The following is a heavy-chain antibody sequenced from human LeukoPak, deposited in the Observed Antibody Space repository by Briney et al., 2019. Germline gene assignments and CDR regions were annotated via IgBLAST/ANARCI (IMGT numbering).Heavy chain of an antibody. V-gene: IGHV1-69*13. Sequence: SVKVSCKASGGTFSNYPIIWVRLAPGRGLECLGGIIPVYETANYAQMFHGRITLTAQESTATAYMELRRLTSDDTAMYFCATHTGGYNYWWFDIWGQGTLVTVSS. CDR2: IIPVYETA. D-gene: IGHD5-24*01. CDR3: ATHTGGYNYWWFDI. J-gene: IGHJ5*02. CDR1: GGTFSNYP.